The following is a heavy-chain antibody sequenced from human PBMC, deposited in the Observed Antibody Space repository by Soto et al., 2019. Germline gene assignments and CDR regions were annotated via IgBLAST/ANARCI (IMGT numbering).Heavy chain of an antibody. CDR1: GTSFTDYY. Sequence: ASETLSLTCAVYGTSFTDYYWSWIRQPPGKGLEWIGEVNHSGSTNYNPSLKSRVSISVDTSKNHFSLNLYSVTAADSAVYYCARGRVGATHWNWFGPWGQGTQVTVSS. CDR3: ARGRVGATHWNWFGP. CDR2: VNHSGST. V-gene: IGHV4-34*01. J-gene: IGHJ5*02. D-gene: IGHD1-26*01.